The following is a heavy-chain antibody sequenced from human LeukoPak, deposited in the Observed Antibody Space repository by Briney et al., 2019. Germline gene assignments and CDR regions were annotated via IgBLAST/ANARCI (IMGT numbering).Heavy chain of an antibody. Sequence: SVKVSCKASGGTFSSYAISWVRQAPGQGLEWMGRIIPILGIANYAQKFQGRVTITADKSTSTAYMELSSLRSEDTAVYYCARVGLQWQDAFDIWGQGTMVTVSS. V-gene: IGHV1-69*04. CDR1: GGTFSSYA. CDR3: ARVGLQWQDAFDI. D-gene: IGHD6-19*01. J-gene: IGHJ3*02. CDR2: IIPILGIA.